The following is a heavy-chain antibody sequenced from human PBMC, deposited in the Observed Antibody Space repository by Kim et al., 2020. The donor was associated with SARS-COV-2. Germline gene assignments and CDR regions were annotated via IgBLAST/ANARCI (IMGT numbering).Heavy chain of an antibody. J-gene: IGHJ6*02. D-gene: IGHD2-15*01. V-gene: IGHV4-39*01. Sequence: SETLSLTCTVSGGSISSSSYYWGWIRQPPGKGLEWIGSIYYSGGTYYNPSLKSRVTISVDTSKNQFSLKLSSVTAADTAVYYCASLPATAYYYYYGMDVWGQVTTVTGS. CDR2: IYYSGGT. CDR3: ASLPATAYYYYYGMDV. CDR1: GGSISSSSYY.